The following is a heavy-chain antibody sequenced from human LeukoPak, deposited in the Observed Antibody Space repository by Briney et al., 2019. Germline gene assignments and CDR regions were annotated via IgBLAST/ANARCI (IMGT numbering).Heavy chain of an antibody. J-gene: IGHJ2*01. CDR3: ARGYGDYMNWYCDL. CDR1: GGSFSTYY. D-gene: IGHD4-17*01. V-gene: IGHV4-34*01. Sequence: SETLSLTCAVYGGSFSTYYSSWIRQPPGKGLEWIGEINHSGSTNYNPSLKSRVTISVDTSKNQFSLKLSSVTAADTAVYYCARGYGDYMNWYCDLWGRGTLVTVSS. CDR2: INHSGST.